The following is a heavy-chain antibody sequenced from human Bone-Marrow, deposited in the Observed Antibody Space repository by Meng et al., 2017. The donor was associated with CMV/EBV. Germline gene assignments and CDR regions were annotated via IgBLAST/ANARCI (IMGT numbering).Heavy chain of an antibody. CDR2: IYPGDSDT. Sequence: KVSCKASGYTFTSYDVNWVRQATGQGLEWMGIIYPGDSDTRYSPSFQGQVTISADKSISTAYLQWSSLKASDTAMYYCARQKGGSIYYFDYWGQGTLVTVSS. CDR1: GYTFTSYD. D-gene: IGHD1-26*01. CDR3: ARQKGGSIYYFDY. J-gene: IGHJ4*02. V-gene: IGHV5-51*01.